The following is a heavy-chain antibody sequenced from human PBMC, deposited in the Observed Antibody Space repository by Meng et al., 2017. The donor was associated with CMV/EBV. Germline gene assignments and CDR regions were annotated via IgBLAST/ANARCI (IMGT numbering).Heavy chain of an antibody. CDR3: ARGYCSGGSCYRGYYYGMDV. D-gene: IGHD2-15*01. Sequence: SETLSLTCTVSGYSISSGYYWGWIRQPPGKGLEWIGSIYHSGSTYYNPSLKSRVTISVDTSKNQFSLKLSSVTAADTAVYYCARGYCSGGSCYRGYYYGMDVWGQGTTVTVSS. J-gene: IGHJ6*02. CDR2: IYHSGST. CDR1: GYSISSGYY. V-gene: IGHV4-38-2*02.